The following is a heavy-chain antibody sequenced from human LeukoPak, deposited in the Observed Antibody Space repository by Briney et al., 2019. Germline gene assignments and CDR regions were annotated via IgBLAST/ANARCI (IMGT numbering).Heavy chain of an antibody. D-gene: IGHD3-22*01. CDR1: GGSISSYY. V-gene: IGHV4-59*08. CDR3: ARAPYRYYDSSGYYSPFDY. J-gene: IGHJ4*02. CDR2: IYYSGST. Sequence: SETLSLTCTVSGGSISSYYWSWIRQPPGKGLEWIGYIYYSGSTNYNPSLKSRVTISVDTSKNQFSLKLSSVTAADTAVYYCARAPYRYYDSSGYYSPFDYWGQGTLVTVSS.